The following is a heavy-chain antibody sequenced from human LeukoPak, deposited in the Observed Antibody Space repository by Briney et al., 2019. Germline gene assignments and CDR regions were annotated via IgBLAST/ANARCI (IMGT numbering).Heavy chain of an antibody. CDR2: IYHSGST. CDR3: ASVRRGFGESSKYYSYYYMDV. V-gene: IGHV4-38-2*02. D-gene: IGHD3-10*01. Sequence: SETLSLTCTVSGYSISSGYYWGWIRQPPEKGLEWIGSIYHSGSTYYNPSLKNRVTISVDTSKNQFSLKLSSVTAADTAVYYCASVRRGFGESSKYYSYYYMDVWGNGTTVPIS. CDR1: GYSISSGYY. J-gene: IGHJ6*03.